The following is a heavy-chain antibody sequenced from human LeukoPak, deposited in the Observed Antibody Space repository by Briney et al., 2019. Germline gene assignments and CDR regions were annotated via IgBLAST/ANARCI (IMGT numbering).Heavy chain of an antibody. CDR1: GYTFTSYY. J-gene: IGHJ4*02. D-gene: IGHD6-13*01. CDR2: INPNSGGS. Sequence: ASVKVSCKASGYTFTSYYMHWVRQAPGQGLEWMGWINPNSGGSNYAQKFQGRVTMTRDMSISTVYMEVNRLKSDDTAVYYCARDAERGIAAAGTLDYWGQGTLVTVSS. V-gene: IGHV1-2*02. CDR3: ARDAERGIAAAGTLDY.